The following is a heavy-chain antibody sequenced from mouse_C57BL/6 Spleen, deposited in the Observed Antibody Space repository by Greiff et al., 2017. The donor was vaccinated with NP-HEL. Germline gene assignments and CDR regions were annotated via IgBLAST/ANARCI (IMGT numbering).Heavy chain of an antibody. V-gene: IGHV1-64*01. J-gene: IGHJ2*01. CDR1: GYTFTSYW. CDR3: TRSPLTLFDY. CDR2: IHPNSGST. Sequence: QVQLQQPGAELVKPGASVKLSCKASGYTFTSYWMHWVKQRPGQGLEWIGMIHPNSGSTNYNEKFKSKATLTVDKSSSTAYMQLSSLTSEDSAVYYCTRSPLTLFDYWGQGTTLTVSS. D-gene: IGHD6-1*01.